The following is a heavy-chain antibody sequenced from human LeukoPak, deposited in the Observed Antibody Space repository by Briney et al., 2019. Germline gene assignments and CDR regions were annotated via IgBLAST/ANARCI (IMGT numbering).Heavy chain of an antibody. Sequence: ASVKVSCKASGGTFSSYAISWVRQAPGQGLEWMGGIIPIFGTANYAQKFQGRVTITADESTSTAYMELSSLRSEDTAVYYCARVVGATRTLDYWGQGTLVTVS. CDR2: IIPIFGTA. D-gene: IGHD1-26*01. J-gene: IGHJ4*02. CDR1: GGTFSSYA. V-gene: IGHV1-69*13. CDR3: ARVVGATRTLDY.